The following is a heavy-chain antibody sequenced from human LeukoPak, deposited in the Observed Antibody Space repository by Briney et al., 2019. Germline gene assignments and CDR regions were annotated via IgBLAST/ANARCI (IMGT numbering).Heavy chain of an antibody. D-gene: IGHD3-10*01. V-gene: IGHV1-69*01. CDR2: IIPIFGTA. CDR1: GGTFSRYA. CDR3: ASGVRGVTIPTVFVY. J-gene: IGHJ4*02. Sequence: GSSVKVSCKASGGTFSRYAISWVRQPPGQGLEWMGGIIPIFGTANYAQKFQGRVTITADESTSTAYMELSRLRSEDTAVYYCASGVRGVTIPTVFVYWGQGTLVTVSS.